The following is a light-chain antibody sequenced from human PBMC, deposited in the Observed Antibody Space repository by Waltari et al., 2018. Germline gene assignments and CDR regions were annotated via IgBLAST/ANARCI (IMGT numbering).Light chain of an antibody. CDR3: CSYAGSSTLL. CDR2: EGS. CDR1: SSDVGRYNL. V-gene: IGLV2-23*01. J-gene: IGLJ2*01. Sequence: QSALTQPASVSGSPEQSNTISCTGTSSDVGRYNLVTWYQQPPGKAPKLMIYEGSKRPSGVSNRFSGSKSGNTASLTISGLQAEDEADYYCCSYAGSSTLLFGGGTKLTVL.